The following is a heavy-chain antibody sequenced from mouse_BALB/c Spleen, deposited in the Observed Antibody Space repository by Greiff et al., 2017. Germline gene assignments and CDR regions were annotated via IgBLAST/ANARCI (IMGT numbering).Heavy chain of an antibody. Sequence: VKLVESGPSLVQPSQSLSITCTVSGFSLTSYGVHWVRQSPGKGLEWLGVIWRGGSTDYNAAFMSRLSITKDNSKSQVFFKMNSLQADDTAIYYCAKNGDYDYDGFAYWGQGTLVTVSA. J-gene: IGHJ3*01. V-gene: IGHV2-5-1*01. CDR3: AKNGDYDYDGFAY. CDR1: GFSLTSYG. D-gene: IGHD2-4*01. CDR2: IWRGGST.